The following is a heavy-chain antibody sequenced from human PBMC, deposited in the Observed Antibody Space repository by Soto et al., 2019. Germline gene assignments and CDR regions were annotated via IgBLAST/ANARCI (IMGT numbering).Heavy chain of an antibody. D-gene: IGHD5-18*01. J-gene: IGHJ5*02. CDR2: IIPIFGTA. V-gene: IGHV1-69*13. CDR1: GGTFSSYA. CDR3: ARAPGYSYATNWFDT. Sequence: ASVKVSCKASGGTFSSYAISWVRQAPGQGLEWMGGIIPIFGTANYAKKFQGRVTITADESTSTAYMELSSLRSEDTAVYYCARAPGYSYATNWFDTWGQGTLVTVSS.